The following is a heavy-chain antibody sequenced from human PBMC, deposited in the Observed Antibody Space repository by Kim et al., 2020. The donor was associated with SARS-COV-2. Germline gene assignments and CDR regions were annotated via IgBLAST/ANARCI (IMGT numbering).Heavy chain of an antibody. Sequence: GGSLRLSCVASGFTFSVFDIHWVRQRSGEGLEWVSAIDAGGATYYSDSVKGRFTISRENAKNSVFLQLDSLRDGDTAVYYCAREVNYISSAFGLDPWGQGTLVTVSS. CDR1: GFTFSVFD. CDR3: AREVNYISSAFGLDP. D-gene: IGHD3-22*01. CDR2: IDAGGAT. V-gene: IGHV3-13*04. J-gene: IGHJ5*02.